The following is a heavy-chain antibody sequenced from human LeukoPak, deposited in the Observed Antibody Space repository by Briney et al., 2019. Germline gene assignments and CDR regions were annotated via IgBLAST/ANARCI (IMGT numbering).Heavy chain of an antibody. CDR3: AKDIGYDYYFDY. J-gene: IGHJ4*02. D-gene: IGHD5-12*01. CDR2: ISGSGGST. CDR1: GFTFSSYG. Sequence: PGGSLRLSCAASGFTFSSYGMSWVRQAPGKGLEWVSAISGSGGSTYYADSVKGRFTISRDNSKNTLYLQMNSLRAEDTAVYYCAKDIGYDYYFDYWGQGTLVTVSS. V-gene: IGHV3-23*01.